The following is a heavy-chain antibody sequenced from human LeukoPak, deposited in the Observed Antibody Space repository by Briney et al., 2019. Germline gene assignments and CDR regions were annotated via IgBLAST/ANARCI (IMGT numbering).Heavy chain of an antibody. CDR3: ARDRRYYGSGSFPYSFDS. J-gene: IGHJ4*02. V-gene: IGHV1-18*01. Sequence: ASVKVSCKASGYTFRNYGLSWVRQAPGQGLEWMGWISGYDGNTKSAQNLQARFTMTTDTSTNTAYMELRSLRSDDTAVYYCARDRRYYGSGSFPYSFDSWGQGTLVTVSP. CDR1: GYTFRNYG. CDR2: ISGYDGNT. D-gene: IGHD3-10*01.